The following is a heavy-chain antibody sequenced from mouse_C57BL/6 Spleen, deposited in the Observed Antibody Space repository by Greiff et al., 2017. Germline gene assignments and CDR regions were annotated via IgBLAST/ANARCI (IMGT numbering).Heavy chain of an antibody. V-gene: IGHV14-2*01. J-gene: IGHJ2*01. CDR1: GFNIKDYY. CDR3: AALTGTFYFDY. CDR2: IDPEAGET. Sequence: EVQLQESGAELVKPGASVKLSCTASGFNIKDYYMHWVKQRTEQGLEWIGRIDPEAGETKYAPKFQGKATITADTSSNTAYLQLSSLTSEDTAVYYCAALTGTFYFDYWGQGTTLTVSS. D-gene: IGHD4-1*01.